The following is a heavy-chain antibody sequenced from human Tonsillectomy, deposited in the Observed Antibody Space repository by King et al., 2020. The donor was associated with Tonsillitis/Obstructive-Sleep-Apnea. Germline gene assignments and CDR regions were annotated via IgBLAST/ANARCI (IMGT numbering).Heavy chain of an antibody. CDR2: ISSSGSTI. J-gene: IGHJ6*03. V-gene: IGHV3-48*03. D-gene: IGHD2-21*01. CDR3: FVVGRGMDV. Sequence: VQLVESGGGLVQPGGSLRLSCVASGFTFSSYEMNWVRQAPGKGLEWVSYISSSGSTIYYADSVKGRFTISRENAKKSLYLQMNSLRAEDTAVYYPFVVGRGMDVWGKGTTVTVSS. CDR1: GFTFSSYE.